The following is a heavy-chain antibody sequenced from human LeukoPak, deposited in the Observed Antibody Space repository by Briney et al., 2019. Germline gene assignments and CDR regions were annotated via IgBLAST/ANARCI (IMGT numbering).Heavy chain of an antibody. CDR1: GYTFTGYY. CDR2: INPNSGGT. Sequence: ASVKVSRKASGYTFTGYYMHWVRQAPGQGLEWMGWINPNSGGTNYAQKFQGRVTMTRDTSISTAYMELSRLRSDDTAVYYCARVINYDSSGYTYWGQGTLVTVSS. D-gene: IGHD3-22*01. J-gene: IGHJ4*02. CDR3: ARVINYDSSGYTY. V-gene: IGHV1-2*02.